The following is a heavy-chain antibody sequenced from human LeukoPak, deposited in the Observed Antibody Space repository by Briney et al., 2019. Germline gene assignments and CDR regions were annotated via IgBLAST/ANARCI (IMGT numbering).Heavy chain of an antibody. J-gene: IGHJ4*02. D-gene: IGHD6-13*01. V-gene: IGHV1-2*02. CDR1: GYIFTDYY. CDR3: ARVRYSSSWYSFDY. Sequence: GASVKVSCKASGYIFTDYYIHWVRQAPGQGLEWMGWISPHSGGTNYAQNFQGRVTMTRDTSITTVDMELRSLRSDDTAVYYCARVRYSSSWYSFDYWGQGTLVTVSS. CDR2: ISPHSGGT.